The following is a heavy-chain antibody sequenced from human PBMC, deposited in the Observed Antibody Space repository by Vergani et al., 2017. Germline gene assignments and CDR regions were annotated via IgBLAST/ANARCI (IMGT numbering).Heavy chain of an antibody. CDR1: GYSISSGYY. CDR2: IYHSGST. J-gene: IGHJ4*02. Sequence: QVQLQESGPGLVKPSETLSLTCAVSGYSISSGYYWGWIRQPPGKGLEWIGSIYHSGSTYYNPSLKSRVTISVDTSKNPFSLKLSSVTAADTAVYYCARDGTMVRGVIPLDYWGQGTLVTVSS. D-gene: IGHD3-10*01. V-gene: IGHV4-38-2*02. CDR3: ARDGTMVRGVIPLDY.